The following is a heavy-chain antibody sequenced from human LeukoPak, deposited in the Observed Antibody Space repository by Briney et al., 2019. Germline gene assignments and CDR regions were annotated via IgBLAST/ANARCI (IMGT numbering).Heavy chain of an antibody. Sequence: ASVKVSCKASGYTFTGYYMHWVRQAPGQGLEWMGWINPNSGGTNYAQKFQGRVTMTRDTSISTAYMELSRLRSDDTAVYYCARVSFVPAAMLWTLDYWGQGTLVTVSS. J-gene: IGHJ4*02. CDR1: GYTFTGYY. D-gene: IGHD2-2*01. CDR2: INPNSGGT. V-gene: IGHV1-2*02. CDR3: ARVSFVPAAMLWTLDY.